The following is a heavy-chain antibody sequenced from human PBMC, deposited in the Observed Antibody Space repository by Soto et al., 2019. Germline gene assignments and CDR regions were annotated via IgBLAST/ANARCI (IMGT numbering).Heavy chain of an antibody. CDR2: ISAYDGKT. V-gene: IGHV1-18*01. CDR1: CYNFNIDG. Sequence: ASVNVSCKASCYNFNIDGINWVRQAPGQGLELMGWISAYDGKTTYAEKFQGRVTMTTDASTSTAYMELRSLRSDDTAVYYCARDPHEYWTSYWFDPWGQGTLVTVSS. D-gene: IGHD3-3*01. J-gene: IGHJ5*02. CDR3: ARDPHEYWTSYWFDP.